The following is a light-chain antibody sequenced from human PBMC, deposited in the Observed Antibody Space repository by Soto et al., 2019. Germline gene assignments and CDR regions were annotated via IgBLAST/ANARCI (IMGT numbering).Light chain of an antibody. CDR1: SSDVGGYDY. CDR2: DVN. J-gene: IGLJ1*01. CDR3: SSYTGTSTFV. V-gene: IGLV2-14*01. Sequence: QSALTQPASVSGSPGQSITISCTGTSSDVGGYDYVSWYQQLPGKAPKLMIYDVNNRPSGVSNRFSGSKSGNTASLTISGLQAEDEDDYYCSSYTGTSTFVFGGGTKLTVL.